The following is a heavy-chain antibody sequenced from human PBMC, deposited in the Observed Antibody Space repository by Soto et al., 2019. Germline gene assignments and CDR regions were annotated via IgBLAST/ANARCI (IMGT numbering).Heavy chain of an antibody. CDR2: IYYSGST. CDR3: ARGYCSSTSCPAAYYYGMDV. J-gene: IGHJ6*02. V-gene: IGHV4-59*06. CDR1: GGSISSYY. Sequence: PSETLSLTCTVSGGSISSYYWSWIRQHPGKGLEWIGYIYYSGSTYYNPSLKSRVTISVDTSKNQFSLKLSSVTAADTAVYYCARGYCSSTSCPAAYYYGMDVWGQGTTVTVSS. D-gene: IGHD2-2*01.